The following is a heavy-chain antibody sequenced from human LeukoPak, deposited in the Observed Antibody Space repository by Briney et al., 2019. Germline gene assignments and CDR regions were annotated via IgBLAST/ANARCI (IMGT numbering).Heavy chain of an antibody. J-gene: IGHJ4*02. CDR2: ISSISSYI. D-gene: IGHD3-9*01. Sequence: GGSLSLSCAASGFPFNSYAMNWVRQPPRKGLHGVSSISSISSYIYYPASVKGRFTISSDNAKNSLHLQINSLTAQHTAVHYCARAYLPPAAYYDILTSPARDYWGQGPLVTVTS. CDR3: ARAYLPPAAYYDILTSPARDY. V-gene: IGHV3-21*01. CDR1: GFPFNSYA.